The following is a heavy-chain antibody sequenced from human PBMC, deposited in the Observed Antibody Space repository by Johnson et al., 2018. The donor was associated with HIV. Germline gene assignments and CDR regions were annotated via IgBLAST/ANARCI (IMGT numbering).Heavy chain of an antibody. J-gene: IGHJ3*02. D-gene: IGHD5-18*01. V-gene: IGHV3-9*01. CDR1: GFTFDDYA. Sequence: QLVESGGGLVQPGRSLRLSCAASGFTFDDYAMHWVRQAPGKGLEWVSGISWNSGSIGYADSVKGRFTISRDNAKNSLYLQLNSLRAEDTAVYYCARARVGYSFAGWGTDAFDIWGQGTMVTVSS. CDR3: ARARVGYSFAGWGTDAFDI. CDR2: ISWNSGSI.